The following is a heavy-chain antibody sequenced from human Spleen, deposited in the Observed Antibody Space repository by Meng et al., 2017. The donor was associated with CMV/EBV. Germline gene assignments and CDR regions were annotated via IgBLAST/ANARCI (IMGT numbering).Heavy chain of an antibody. CDR3: ARGSIFGVPNDWFDS. D-gene: IGHD3-3*01. Sequence: TVSGRSISRYYWSWIRQPPGKGLEWIAYIYYNGDTDSNPSLKSRVTISLDTSKNQFSLNLRSVTAADTAIYYCARGSIFGVPNDWFDSWGQGTLVTVSS. CDR2: IYYNGDT. J-gene: IGHJ5*01. V-gene: IGHV4-59*01. CDR1: GRSISRYY.